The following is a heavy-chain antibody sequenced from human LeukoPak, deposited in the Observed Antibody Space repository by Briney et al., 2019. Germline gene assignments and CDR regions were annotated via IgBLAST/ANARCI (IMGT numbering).Heavy chain of an antibody. CDR1: GGSFSGYY. CDR2: INHSGST. J-gene: IGHJ5*02. D-gene: IGHD3-10*01. Sequence: PSETLSLTCAVYGGSFSGYYWSWIRQPPGKGLEWIGEINHSGSTNYNPSLKSRVTISVDTSKNQFSLKLSSVTAADTAVYYCARAGPGAVRGLMKDPDNWFDPWGQGTLVTVSS. CDR3: ARAGPGAVRGLMKDPDNWFDP. V-gene: IGHV4-34*01.